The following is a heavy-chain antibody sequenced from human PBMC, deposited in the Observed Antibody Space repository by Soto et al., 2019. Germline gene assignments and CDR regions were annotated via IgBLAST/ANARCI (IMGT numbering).Heavy chain of an antibody. D-gene: IGHD3-10*01. CDR2: ISYDGINI. J-gene: IGHJ6*02. V-gene: IGHV3-30-3*01. Sequence: QVQLVESGGGVVQPGRSLRLSCAASGFTFNTFAMHWVRQAPGKGLEWVAVISYDGINIYYADSVKGRFTISRDNSKNTLYLQMNSLRPEDTAVYYCARDGESMRFRTGATSYYGMDVWGQGTTVSVSS. CDR1: GFTFNTFA. CDR3: ARDGESMRFRTGATSYYGMDV.